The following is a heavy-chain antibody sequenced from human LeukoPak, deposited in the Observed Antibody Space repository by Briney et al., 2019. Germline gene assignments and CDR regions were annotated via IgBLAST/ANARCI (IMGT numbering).Heavy chain of an antibody. J-gene: IGHJ4*02. Sequence: PGGSLRLSCAASGFTFSSYSMNWVRQAPGKGLEWVSSISSSSSYIYYADSVKGRFTISRDNAKSSLYLQMNSLRAEDTAVYYCARDIFGIAAAGTTDDYWGQGTLVTVSS. D-gene: IGHD6-13*01. CDR3: ARDIFGIAAAGTTDDY. CDR1: GFTFSSYS. CDR2: ISSSSSYI. V-gene: IGHV3-21*01.